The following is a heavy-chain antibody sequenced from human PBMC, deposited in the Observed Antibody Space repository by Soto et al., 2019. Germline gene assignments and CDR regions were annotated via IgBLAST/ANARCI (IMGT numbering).Heavy chain of an antibody. Sequence: ASVKVSCKASGYTFTSYYMHWVRQAPGQGLEWMGIINPSGGSTSYAQKFQGRVTMTRDTSTSTVYMELSSLRSEDTAVYYCARDTNDYYDSSGYDYWGQGTLVTVSS. J-gene: IGHJ4*02. D-gene: IGHD3-22*01. CDR2: INPSGGST. V-gene: IGHV1-46*01. CDR3: ARDTNDYYDSSGYDY. CDR1: GYTFTSYY.